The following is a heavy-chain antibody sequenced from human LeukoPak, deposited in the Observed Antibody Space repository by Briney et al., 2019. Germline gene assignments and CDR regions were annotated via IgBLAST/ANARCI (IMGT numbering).Heavy chain of an antibody. D-gene: IGHD3-22*01. CDR1: GYTFTSYD. CDR2: MNPNSGNT. Sequence: ASVKVSCKASGYTFTSYDIDWVRQATGQGLEWMGWMNPNSGNTGYAQKFQGRVTMTRNTSISTAYMELSSLRSEDTAVYYCARVYDSSGYFPRAFDYWGQGTLVTVSS. V-gene: IGHV1-8*01. CDR3: ARVYDSSGYFPRAFDY. J-gene: IGHJ4*02.